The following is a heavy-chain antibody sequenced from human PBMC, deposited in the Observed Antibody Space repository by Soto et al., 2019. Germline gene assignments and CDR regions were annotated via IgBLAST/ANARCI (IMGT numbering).Heavy chain of an antibody. CDR3: VRVLVATNAFDY. J-gene: IGHJ4*02. V-gene: IGHV1-69*12. CDR1: GGTFSSYD. CDR2: IIPIFGTA. Sequence: QVQLVQSGAEVKKPGSSVKVSCKASGGTFSSYDISWVRQAPGQGLEWMGGIIPIFGTANYAQKFQGRVTITADESTSTAYMELSSLRSEDTAVYYCVRVLVATNAFDYWGQGTLVTVSS. D-gene: IGHD5-12*01.